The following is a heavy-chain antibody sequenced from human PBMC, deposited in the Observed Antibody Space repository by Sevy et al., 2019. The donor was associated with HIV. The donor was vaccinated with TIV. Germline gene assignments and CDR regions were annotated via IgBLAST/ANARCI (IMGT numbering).Heavy chain of an antibody. D-gene: IGHD2-8*01. CDR1: GFAFYDYS. Sequence: GGSLRISCAASGFAFYDYSMSWIRQAPGKGLEWVATLSFGCGKINYADSVKGRFTISRDNSKNSFYLQMDNLRVEDTALYYCAREGCTRPHDYGGQGTRVTVSS. CDR2: LSFGCGKI. CDR3: AREGCTRPHDY. V-gene: IGHV3-23*01. J-gene: IGHJ4*02.